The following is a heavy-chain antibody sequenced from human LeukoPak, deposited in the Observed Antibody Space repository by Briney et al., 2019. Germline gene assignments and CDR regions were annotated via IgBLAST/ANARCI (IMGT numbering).Heavy chain of an antibody. D-gene: IGHD3-10*01. CDR1: GYTFTGYY. V-gene: IGHV1-2*02. CDR3: ANLLRSGSYMASNWFDP. CDR2: INPNSGGT. J-gene: IGHJ5*02. Sequence: GASVKVSCKASGYTFTGYYMHWVRQAPGQGLEWMGWINPNSGGTNYAQKFQGRVTMTRDTSISTAYMELSRLRSDDTAVYYCANLLRSGSYMASNWFDPWGQGTLVTVSS.